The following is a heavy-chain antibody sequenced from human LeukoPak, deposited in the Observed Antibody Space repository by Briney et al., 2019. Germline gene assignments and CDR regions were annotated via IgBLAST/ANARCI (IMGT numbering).Heavy chain of an antibody. Sequence: GGSLRLSCAASGFTFSSYWMSWVRQAPGKGPEWVADIKPDESDKQYVDSVKGRFTISRDNAKNLLFLQMNSLRGEDTAMYYCARDTSTAPSTWGAFDVWGQGTMVTVSS. CDR2: IKPDESDK. D-gene: IGHD6-13*01. V-gene: IGHV3-7*01. CDR3: ARDTSTAPSTWGAFDV. CDR1: GFTFSSYW. J-gene: IGHJ3*01.